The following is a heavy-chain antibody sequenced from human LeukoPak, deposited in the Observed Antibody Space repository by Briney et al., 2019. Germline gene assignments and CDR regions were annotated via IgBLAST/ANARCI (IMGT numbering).Heavy chain of an antibody. Sequence: SETLSLTCTVSGGSISSHYWSWIRQPPGKGLGWVGYIYYIGSTNYNPSLKSRVTISVATSKNQFSLKLRSVTAADTAVYYCARGLWFDPWGEGTLVTVSS. J-gene: IGHJ5*02. CDR3: ARGLWFDP. CDR2: IYYIGST. V-gene: IGHV4-59*11. CDR1: GGSISSHY.